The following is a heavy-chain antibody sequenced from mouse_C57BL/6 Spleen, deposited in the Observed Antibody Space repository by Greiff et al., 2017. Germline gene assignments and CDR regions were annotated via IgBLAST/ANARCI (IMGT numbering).Heavy chain of an antibody. J-gene: IGHJ4*01. CDR3: ARGTAQATDYYAMDY. Sequence: QVQLQQPGAELVMPGASVKLSCKASGYTFTSYWMHWVKQRPGQGLEWIGEIDPSDSYTNYNQKFKGKSTVTVDKSSSTAYMQLSSLTSEDSAVYYCARGTAQATDYYAMDYWGQGTSVTVSS. V-gene: IGHV1-69*01. CDR1: GYTFTSYW. D-gene: IGHD3-2*02. CDR2: IDPSDSYT.